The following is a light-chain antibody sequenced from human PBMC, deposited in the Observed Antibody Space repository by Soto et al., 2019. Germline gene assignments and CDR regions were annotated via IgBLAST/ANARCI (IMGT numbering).Light chain of an antibody. CDR3: QQYGSSPVT. CDR2: GAS. CDR1: QSINSTY. J-gene: IGKJ4*01. Sequence: EIVLTQSPGTVSLSPGERATLSCRASQSINSTYLAWYHQKPGQAPRLLIYGASTRATGIPDRFSGSASGTDFTLTISRLEPEDVAVYYCQQYGSSPVTFGGGTKVEIK. V-gene: IGKV3-20*01.